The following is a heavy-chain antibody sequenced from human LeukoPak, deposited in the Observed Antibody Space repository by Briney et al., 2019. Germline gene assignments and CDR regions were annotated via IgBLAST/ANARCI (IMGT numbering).Heavy chain of an antibody. V-gene: IGHV1-8*03. CDR2: MNPNSGNT. CDR3: ARDGSGTYWAYYNWFDP. CDR1: GYTFTSHD. J-gene: IGHJ5*02. Sequence: ASVKVSCTASGYTFTSHDINWVRQATGQGLEWMGWMNPNSGNTGYAQKFQGRVTFTRNTSISTAYMELSSLRSEDTAVYYCARDGSGTYWAYYNWFDPWGQGTLVTVSS. D-gene: IGHD3-10*01.